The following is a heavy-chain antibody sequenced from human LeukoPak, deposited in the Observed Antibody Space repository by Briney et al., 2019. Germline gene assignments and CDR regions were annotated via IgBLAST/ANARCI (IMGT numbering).Heavy chain of an antibody. CDR2: VYYSGTT. CDR3: ARTVPYNYGYVDY. Sequence: SETLSLTCTVSGGSISNYYWSWIRQPPGKGLEWIGYVYYSGTTNYNSSLRGRVTISVDTSKNQLSLKLNSVTAADTAVYYCARTVPYNYGYVDYWGQGTLVTVSS. J-gene: IGHJ4*02. D-gene: IGHD5-18*01. CDR1: GGSISNYY. V-gene: IGHV4-59*01.